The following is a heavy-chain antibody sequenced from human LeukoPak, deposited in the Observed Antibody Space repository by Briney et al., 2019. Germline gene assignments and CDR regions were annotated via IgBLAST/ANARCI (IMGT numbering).Heavy chain of an antibody. CDR1: GGSISISNSNW. CDR3: ARDLHGGNSFTSDWYFDL. J-gene: IGHJ2*01. Sequence: SETLSLTCAVSGGSISISNSNWWSWVRQPPGKGLEWIGEIYHSGSTNYNPSLKSRVTISVDKSKNQFSLKLSSVTAADTAVYYCARDLHGGNSFTSDWYFDLWGRGTLVTVSS. CDR2: IYHSGST. V-gene: IGHV4-4*02. D-gene: IGHD4-23*01.